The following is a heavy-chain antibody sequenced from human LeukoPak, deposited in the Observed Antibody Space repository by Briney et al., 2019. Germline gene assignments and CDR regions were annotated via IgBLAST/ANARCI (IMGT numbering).Heavy chain of an antibody. CDR1: GVTFSSYG. D-gene: IGHD2/OR15-2a*01. V-gene: IGHV3-30*18. Sequence: PGGSLRLSCAASGVTFSSYGMHWVRQAPGKGLEWVAVISYDGSSKDYADSVKGRFTISRDNSKNTLYLQMNSLTVEDTAVYYCAKAADQYYYSYFYYMDVWGKGTTVTVSS. CDR2: ISYDGSSK. J-gene: IGHJ6*03. CDR3: AKAADQYYYSYFYYMDV.